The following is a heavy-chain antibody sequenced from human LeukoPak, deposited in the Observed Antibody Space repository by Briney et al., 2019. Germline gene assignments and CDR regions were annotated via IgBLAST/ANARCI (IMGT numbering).Heavy chain of an antibody. J-gene: IGHJ4*02. CDR3: ARDSGYYRTLDF. V-gene: IGHV4-4*07. CDR2: IYSGGST. CDR1: GGSMNSYY. Sequence: PSETLSLTCTVSGGSMNSYYWNWIRQPAGKGLEWIGRIYSGGSTNHNPSLKSRVTMSVDTSKSQFSLKLSSVTAADTAVYYCARDSGYYRTLDFWSQGTLVTVSS. D-gene: IGHD3-22*01.